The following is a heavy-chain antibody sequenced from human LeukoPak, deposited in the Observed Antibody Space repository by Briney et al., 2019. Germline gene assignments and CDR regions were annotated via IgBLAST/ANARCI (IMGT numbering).Heavy chain of an antibody. D-gene: IGHD3-10*01. Sequence: SETLSLTCAVSGGSFSNSLWWSWVRQSPGTGLEWIGEIYHSGDTNYNPSLKSRVTMSIDKSKKQFSLNLRSVTAADRAVYYCVRVNYSASGTFRGFLDIWGQGTMVTVSS. V-gene: IGHV4/OR15-8*02. CDR1: GGSFSNSLW. CDR3: VRVNYSASGTFRGFLDI. J-gene: IGHJ3*02. CDR2: IYHSGDT.